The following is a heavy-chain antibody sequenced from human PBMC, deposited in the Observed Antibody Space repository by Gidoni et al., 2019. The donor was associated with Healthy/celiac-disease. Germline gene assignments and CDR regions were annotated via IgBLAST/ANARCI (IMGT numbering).Heavy chain of an antibody. V-gene: IGHV3-30*18. CDR2: ISYDGSNK. CDR3: AKDIAAAGPFDP. J-gene: IGHJ5*02. CDR1: GFTFSSYG. Sequence: QVQLVESGGGVVQPGRSRRLPCAASGFTFSSYGMHWVRQAPGKGLEWVAVISYDGSNKYYADSVKGRFTISRDNSKNTLYLQMNSLRAEDTAVYYCAKDIAAAGPFDPWGQGTLVTVSS. D-gene: IGHD6-13*01.